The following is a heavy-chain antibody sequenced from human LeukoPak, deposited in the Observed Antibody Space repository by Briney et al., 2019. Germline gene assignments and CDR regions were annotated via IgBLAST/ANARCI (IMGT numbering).Heavy chain of an antibody. CDR2: ISGYKGNA. CDR1: GYRFSSYG. J-gene: IGHJ5*02. D-gene: IGHD1-26*01. Sequence: ASVKVSCKASGYRFSSYGITWVRQAPGQGLEWMGWISGYKGNAVYAQKFQGRVTMTIDTSTTTAYMEVRSLRSDDTAVYYCLYSGSYFGAPWGQGTLVTVSS. V-gene: IGHV1-18*01. CDR3: LYSGSYFGAP.